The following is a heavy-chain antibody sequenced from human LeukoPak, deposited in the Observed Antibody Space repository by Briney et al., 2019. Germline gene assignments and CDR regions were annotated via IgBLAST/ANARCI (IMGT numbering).Heavy chain of an antibody. CDR3: VRQMVGASFDY. D-gene: IGHD1-26*01. CDR2: IKQDGSET. J-gene: IGHJ4*02. Sequence: PGGSLRLSCAASGFTLSNYWMSWVRPAPGKGLEWVANIKQDGSETYYVDSVRGRFTFSRDNAENSVYLQMNSLRAEDTAVYYCVRQMVGASFDYWGQGTLVTVSS. V-gene: IGHV3-7*01. CDR1: GFTLSNYW.